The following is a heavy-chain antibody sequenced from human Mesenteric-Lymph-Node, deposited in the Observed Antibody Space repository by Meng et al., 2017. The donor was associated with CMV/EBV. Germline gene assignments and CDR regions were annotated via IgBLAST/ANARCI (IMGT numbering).Heavy chain of an antibody. V-gene: IGHV4-34*01. J-gene: IGHJ4*02. CDR1: SGSFCGYC. CDR3: ARERGWGTLMYYFDY. CDR2: INHSGST. D-gene: IGHD6-19*01. Sequence: VYSGSFCGYCGCWIRQPPGKGLEWIGEINHSGSTNYNPSLKSRVTISVDTSKNQFSLKLSSVTAADTAVYYCARERGWGTLMYYFDYWGQGTLVTVSS.